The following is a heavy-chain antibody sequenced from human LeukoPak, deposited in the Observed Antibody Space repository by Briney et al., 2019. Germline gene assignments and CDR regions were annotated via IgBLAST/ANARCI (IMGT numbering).Heavy chain of an antibody. CDR2: IYSGGST. D-gene: IGHD1-26*01. V-gene: IGHV3-53*01. CDR1: GLPVSTNY. Sequence: GGFLRLSCPTTGLPVSTNYMIRVRHAPRKALEWVSVIYSGGSTYHADSVKGRFTISRDNSKNTLYLQMNSLRAEDTAVYYCARGGSYCPDWGQGILVTVSS. CDR3: ARGGSYCPD. J-gene: IGHJ4*02.